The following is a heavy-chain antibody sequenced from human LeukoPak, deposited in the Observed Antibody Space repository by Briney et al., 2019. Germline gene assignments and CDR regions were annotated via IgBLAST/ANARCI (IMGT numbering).Heavy chain of an antibody. CDR3: ASAPNVDFYDY. J-gene: IGHJ4*02. CDR1: GGSVSSGTHY. CDR2: IYYTGST. Sequence: SETLSLTCTVSGGSVSSGTHYWSWIRQPPGTGLEWIGYIYYTGSTNYNPSLKSRVSMSIDTSKNQFSLKPTSVTAADTAVYYCASAPNVDFYDYWGQGTLVTVSS. V-gene: IGHV4-61*01.